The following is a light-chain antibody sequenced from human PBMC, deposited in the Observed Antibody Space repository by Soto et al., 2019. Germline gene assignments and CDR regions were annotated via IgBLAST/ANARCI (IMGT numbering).Light chain of an antibody. CDR3: QQSYSTPTPPT. V-gene: IGKV1-39*01. Sequence: DIQMTQSPSSLSASVGDRVTITCRASQSITTHVNWYQQKPGKAPRLLIYAASILQSGVPSRFSGSGSGTDFTLTISRLQPEDFATYYCQQSYSTPTPPTFGQGTKLEIK. J-gene: IGKJ2*01. CDR2: AAS. CDR1: QSITTH.